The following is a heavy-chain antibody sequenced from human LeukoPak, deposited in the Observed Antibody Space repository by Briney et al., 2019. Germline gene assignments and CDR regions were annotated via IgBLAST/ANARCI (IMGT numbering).Heavy chain of an antibody. CDR3: AKNVRLRGPNGIQH. J-gene: IGHJ1*01. D-gene: IGHD2-8*01. CDR1: GFTFSSYG. V-gene: IGHV3-30*18. Sequence: GRSLRLSCAASGFTFSSYGMHWVRQAPGKGLEWVAVISYDGSNKYYADSVKGRFTISRDNSKNTLYLQMNSLRAEDTAVYYCAKNVRLRGPNGIQHWGQGTLVTVSS. CDR2: ISYDGSNK.